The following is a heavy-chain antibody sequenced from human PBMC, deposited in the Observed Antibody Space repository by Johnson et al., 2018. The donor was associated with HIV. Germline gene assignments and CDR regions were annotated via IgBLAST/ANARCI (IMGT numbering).Heavy chain of an antibody. D-gene: IGHD2-8*01. CDR2: ISYDGSNK. J-gene: IGHJ3*02. V-gene: IGHV3-30-3*01. Sequence: VQLVESGGGVVQPGRSLRLSCAASGFTFSSYAMHLVRQAPGKGLEWVAVISYDGSNKYYADSVKGRFTISRDNSKNTLYLQMNSLRAEDTAVYYCARDNIVLMVGGAFDIWGQGTMVTVSS. CDR3: ARDNIVLMVGGAFDI. CDR1: GFTFSSYA.